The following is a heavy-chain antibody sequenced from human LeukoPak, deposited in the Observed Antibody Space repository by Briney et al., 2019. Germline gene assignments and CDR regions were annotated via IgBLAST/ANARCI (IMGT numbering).Heavy chain of an antibody. CDR2: IYSGGST. CDR1: GFTVSSNY. J-gene: IGHJ4*02. D-gene: IGHD3-3*01. CDR3: ARVTYEVTISYNYFDY. Sequence: GGSLRLSCAASGFTVSSNYMSWVRQAPGKGLEWASVIYSGGSTYYADSVKGRFTISRDNSKNTLYLQMNSLRVEDTAEYYCARVTYEVTISYNYFDYWGQGTLVTVSS. V-gene: IGHV3-66*02.